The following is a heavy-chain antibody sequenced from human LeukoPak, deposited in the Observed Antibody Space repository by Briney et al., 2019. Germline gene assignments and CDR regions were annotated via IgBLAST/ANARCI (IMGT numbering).Heavy chain of an antibody. D-gene: IGHD3-22*01. CDR1: GGSFSGYY. J-gene: IGHJ4*02. CDR3: ARGQNCYDSSGYSTSWGFDY. Sequence: SETLSLTCAVYGGSFSGYYWSWIRQPPGKGLEWIGEINHSGSTNYNPSLKSRVTISVDTSKNQFSLKLSSVTAADTAVYYCARGQNCYDSSGYSTSWGFDYWGQGTLVTVSS. CDR2: INHSGST. V-gene: IGHV4-34*01.